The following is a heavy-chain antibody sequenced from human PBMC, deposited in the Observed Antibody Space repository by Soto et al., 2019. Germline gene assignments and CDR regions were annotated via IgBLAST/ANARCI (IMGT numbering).Heavy chain of an antibody. CDR3: ARNPLGGYSNYGGSYYYYYYYMDV. J-gene: IGHJ6*03. CDR2: ISAYNGNT. V-gene: IGHV1-18*01. Sequence: GASVKVSCKASGYTFTSYGISWVRQAPGQGLEWMGWISAYNGNTNYAQKFQGRVTMTTDTSTSTAYMELRSLRSDDTAVYYCARNPLGGYSNYGGSYYYYYYYMDVWGKGTTVTVSS. CDR1: GYTFTSYG. D-gene: IGHD4-4*01.